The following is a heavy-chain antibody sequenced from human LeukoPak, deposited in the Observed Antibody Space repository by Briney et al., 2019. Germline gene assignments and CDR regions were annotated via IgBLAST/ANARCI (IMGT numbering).Heavy chain of an antibody. CDR1: GFTVSSNY. J-gene: IGHJ6*03. D-gene: IGHD3-10*01. Sequence: GGSLRLSCAASGFTVSSNYMNWVRQAPGKGLEWVSSITSSSTTMSYADSVRGRFTISRDNAKNSLYLQMNNLRAEDTAMYYCATQEFHFYMDVWGKGTAVTVSS. V-gene: IGHV3-21*06. CDR2: ITSSSTTM. CDR3: ATQEFHFYMDV.